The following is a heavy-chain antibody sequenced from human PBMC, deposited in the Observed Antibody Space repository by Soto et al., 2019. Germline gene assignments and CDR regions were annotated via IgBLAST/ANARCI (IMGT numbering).Heavy chain of an antibody. CDR3: AKDVLRFLEWLAFYGMDV. Sequence: QVPLVESGGGVVQPGRSLRLSCAASGFTFSSYGMHWVRQAPGKGLEWVAVISYDGSNKYYADSVKGRFTISRDNXKXTXXLQMNSLRAEDTAVYYCAKDVLRFLEWLAFYGMDVWGQGTTVTVSS. CDR1: GFTFSSYG. V-gene: IGHV3-30*18. D-gene: IGHD3-3*01. J-gene: IGHJ6*02. CDR2: ISYDGSNK.